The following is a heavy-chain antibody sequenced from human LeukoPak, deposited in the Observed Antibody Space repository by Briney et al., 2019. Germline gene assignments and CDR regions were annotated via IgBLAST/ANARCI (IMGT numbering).Heavy chain of an antibody. D-gene: IGHD2-15*01. CDR2: IYSGDSDT. Sequence: GESLKISCKGSGYSFTSYWIGWVRQMPGKGLEWMGIIYSGDSDTRYSPSFQGQVTISADESTSTAYLQWSGLKASDTAMYYCARRGSGTAFDIWGQGTMVTVSS. CDR3: ARRGSGTAFDI. J-gene: IGHJ3*02. CDR1: GYSFTSYW. V-gene: IGHV5-51*01.